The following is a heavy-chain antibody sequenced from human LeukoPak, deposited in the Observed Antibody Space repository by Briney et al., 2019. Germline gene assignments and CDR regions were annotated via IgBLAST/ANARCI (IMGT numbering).Heavy chain of an antibody. D-gene: IGHD6-19*01. CDR2: INSDGSST. V-gene: IGHV3-74*01. CDR3: AREAYSSGWYVWNTDY. Sequence: GGSLRLSCAASGFTFSSYWMHWVRQAPGKGLVWVSRINSDGSSTSYADSVKGRFTISRDNAKNTLYLQMNSLRAEDTAVYYCAREAYSSGWYVWNTDYWGQGTLVTVSS. J-gene: IGHJ4*02. CDR1: GFTFSSYW.